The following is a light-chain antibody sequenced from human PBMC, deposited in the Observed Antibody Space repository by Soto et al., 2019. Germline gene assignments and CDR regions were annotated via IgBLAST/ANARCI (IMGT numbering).Light chain of an antibody. CDR3: QQYAIYPLT. V-gene: IGKV3-20*01. Sequence: EVVLTQSPGALSLSPGERATLSCRASQSVDSSYFAWYQQRPGQAPRLLIYETSSRATGIPDRFSGSGSGTDFNINVSRLEPEDFAVYFCQQYAIYPLTFGGGNKGESK. CDR1: QSVDSSY. J-gene: IGKJ4*01. CDR2: ETS.